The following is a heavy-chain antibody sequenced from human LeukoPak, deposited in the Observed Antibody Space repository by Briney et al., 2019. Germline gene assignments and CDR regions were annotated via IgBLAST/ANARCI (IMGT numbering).Heavy chain of an antibody. D-gene: IGHD3-10*01. CDR3: ARDLWAYYYGSGRL. Sequence: SETLSLTCTVSGGSINSWSYYWGWIRQPPGKGLEWIGSIYYSGSTYYNPSLKSRVTLSVDTSKNQFSLKLSSVTAADTAVYYCARDLWAYYYGSGRLWGQGTLVTVSS. V-gene: IGHV4-39*07. CDR1: GGSINSWSYY. J-gene: IGHJ4*02. CDR2: IYYSGST.